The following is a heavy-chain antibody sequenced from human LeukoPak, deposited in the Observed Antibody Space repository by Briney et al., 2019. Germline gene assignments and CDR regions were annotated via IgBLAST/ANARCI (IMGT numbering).Heavy chain of an antibody. Sequence: GSSVKVSCKASGGTFSSYAISWVRQAPGQGLEWIGGIIPIFGTANYAQKFQGRVTITTDESTSTAYMELSSLRSEDTAVYYCARAPTNLYYYDSSGYSDPPDYFDYWGQGTLVTVSS. J-gene: IGHJ4*02. V-gene: IGHV1-69*05. CDR2: IIPIFGTA. CDR1: GGTFSSYA. CDR3: ARAPTNLYYYDSSGYSDPPDYFDY. D-gene: IGHD3-22*01.